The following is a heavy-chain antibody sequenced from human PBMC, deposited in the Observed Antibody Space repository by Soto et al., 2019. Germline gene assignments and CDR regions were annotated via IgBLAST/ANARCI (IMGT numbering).Heavy chain of an antibody. CDR2: IWYDGSNK. V-gene: IGHV3-33*01. D-gene: IGHD5-18*01. J-gene: IGHJ6*02. Sequence: VGSLRLSCAASVCTFSSYGMHWVRHSPGKGLEWVAVIWYDGSNKYYADSVKGRFTISRDNSKNTLYLQMNSLRAEDTAVYYCARWKGYSYGYTNYYGMDVWGQGTTVSVSS. CDR3: ARWKGYSYGYTNYYGMDV. CDR1: VCTFSSYG.